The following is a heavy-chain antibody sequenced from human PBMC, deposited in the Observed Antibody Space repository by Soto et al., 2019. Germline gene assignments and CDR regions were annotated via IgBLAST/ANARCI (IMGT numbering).Heavy chain of an antibody. D-gene: IGHD3-10*01. J-gene: IGHJ6*03. V-gene: IGHV4-34*01. CDR1: GGSFSGYY. Sequence: QVQLQQWGAGLLKPSETLSLTCAVYGGSFSGYYWSWIRQPPGKELECIGELHHRGSTNYNPSLKSRVAIAVDTSKNQSSLKLSSVTAAGTDVYYWARCGHSSSPYVTGVRGVKQFYYYMDVWGKGTKVTVSS. CDR3: ARCGHSSSPYVTGVRGVKQFYYYMDV. CDR2: LHHRGST.